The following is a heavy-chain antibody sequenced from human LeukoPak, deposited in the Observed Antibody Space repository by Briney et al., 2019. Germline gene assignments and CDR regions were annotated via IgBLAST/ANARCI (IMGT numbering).Heavy chain of an antibody. CDR3: AKPLIAVAGTSAFDI. CDR1: GGTFSSYA. Sequence: SVKVSCEASGGTFSSYAISWVRQAPGQGLEWMGRIIPIFGTANYAQKFQGRVTITTDESTSTAYMELSSLRSEDTAVYYCAKPLIAVAGTSAFDIWGQRTMVTVSS. V-gene: IGHV1-69*05. CDR2: IIPIFGTA. D-gene: IGHD6-19*01. J-gene: IGHJ3*02.